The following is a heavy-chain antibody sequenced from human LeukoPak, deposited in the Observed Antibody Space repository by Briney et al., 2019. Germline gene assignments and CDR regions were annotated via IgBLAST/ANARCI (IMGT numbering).Heavy chain of an antibody. V-gene: IGHV4-39*01. CDR2: IYYSGST. Sequence: SETLSLTCTVSGGSISSSSYYWGWIRQPPGKGLEWIGSIYYSGSTYYNPSLKSRVTISVDTSKNQFSLKLSSVTAADTAVYYCARVVVDYGDYPYYFDYWGQGTLVTVSS. CDR3: ARVVVDYGDYPYYFDY. D-gene: IGHD4-17*01. J-gene: IGHJ4*02. CDR1: GGSISSSSYY.